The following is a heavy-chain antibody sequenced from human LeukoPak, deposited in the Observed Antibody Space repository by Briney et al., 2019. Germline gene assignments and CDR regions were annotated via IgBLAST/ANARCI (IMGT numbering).Heavy chain of an antibody. D-gene: IGHD5-12*01. V-gene: IGHV1-18*01. CDR1: GYTFTSYG. J-gene: IGHJ4*02. CDR3: ASEKWLRRPFDY. CDR2: ISAYNGNT. Sequence: ASVKVSCKASGYTFTSYGISWVRQSPGQGLEWMGWISAYNGNTNYAQKLQGRVTMTTDTSTSTAYMELRSLRSDDTAVYYYASEKWLRRPFDYSGQGTLVTVSS.